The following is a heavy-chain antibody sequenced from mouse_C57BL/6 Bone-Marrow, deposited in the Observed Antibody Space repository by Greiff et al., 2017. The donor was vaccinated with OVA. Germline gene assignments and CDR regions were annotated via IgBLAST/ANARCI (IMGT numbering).Heavy chain of an antibody. J-gene: IGHJ4*01. D-gene: IGHD2-1*01. Sequence: GGGLVQPKGSLKLSCAASGFSFNTYAMNWVRQAPGKGLEWVARIRSKSNNYATYYADSVKDRFTISRDDSESMLYLQMNNLKTEDTAMYYCVRPSLYYGNYAMDYWGQGTSVTVSS. V-gene: IGHV10-1*01. CDR3: VRPSLYYGNYAMDY. CDR1: GFSFNTYA. CDR2: IRSKSNNYAT.